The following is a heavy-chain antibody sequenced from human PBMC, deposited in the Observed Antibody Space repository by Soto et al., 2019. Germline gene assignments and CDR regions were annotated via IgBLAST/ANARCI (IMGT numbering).Heavy chain of an antibody. CDR1: GFMFISYA. D-gene: IGHD1-26*01. CDR3: AKERTSYPGALDDAFDV. Sequence: PGGSLRLSCVGSGFMFISYAMSWVRLAPGKGPEWVSGISGSAKKISYTDSVKGRFSISRDNSKSTLFLQMDSLRAEDTAMYFCAKERTSYPGALDDAFDVWGPGTMVTVSS. CDR2: ISGSAKKI. J-gene: IGHJ3*01. V-gene: IGHV3-23*01.